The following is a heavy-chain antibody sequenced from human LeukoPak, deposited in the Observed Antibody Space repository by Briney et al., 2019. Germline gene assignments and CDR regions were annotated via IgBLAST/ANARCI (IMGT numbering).Heavy chain of an antibody. J-gene: IGHJ6*02. CDR1: GGSISSHY. V-gene: IGHV4-59*11. D-gene: IGHD3-10*01. CDR3: ASEQMVRGPNYYGMDV. CDR2: IYYSGST. Sequence: PSETLSLTCTVSGGSISSHYWSWIRQPLGKGLEWIGYIYYSGSTIYNPSLKSRVTISVDTSKNQFSLKLSSVTAADTAVYYCASEQMVRGPNYYGMDVWGQGTTVTVSS.